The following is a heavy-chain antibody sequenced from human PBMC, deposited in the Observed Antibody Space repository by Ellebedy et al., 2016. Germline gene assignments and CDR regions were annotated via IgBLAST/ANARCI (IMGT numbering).Heavy chain of an antibody. V-gene: IGHV1-58*01. D-gene: IGHD6-6*01. CDR2: IVLGSGNT. J-gene: IGHJ4*02. CDR1: GFSFSSSA. Sequence: ASVKVSCKASGFSFSSSAVQWVRQARGQPLEWIGWIVLGSGNTNSAPKFQERVTITRDVSTSTVYMELSSLRPEDTGVYYCAADPEYSSSSWFDYWGQGTLVTVSS. CDR3: AADPEYSSSSWFDY.